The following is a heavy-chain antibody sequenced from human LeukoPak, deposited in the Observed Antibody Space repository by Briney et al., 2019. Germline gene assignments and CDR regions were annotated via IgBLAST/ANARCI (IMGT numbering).Heavy chain of an antibody. CDR1: GFTFANYV. CDR2: TSGSGGST. Sequence: GGSLRLSCAASGFTFANYVMSWVRQAPGKGLEWVSATSGSGGSTYYADSVKGRFTISRDNSKNTLSLQMNSLRAEDTAVYFCAKHSSAWYLNWFDPWGQGTLVTVSS. V-gene: IGHV3-23*01. D-gene: IGHD6-19*01. J-gene: IGHJ5*02. CDR3: AKHSSAWYLNWFDP.